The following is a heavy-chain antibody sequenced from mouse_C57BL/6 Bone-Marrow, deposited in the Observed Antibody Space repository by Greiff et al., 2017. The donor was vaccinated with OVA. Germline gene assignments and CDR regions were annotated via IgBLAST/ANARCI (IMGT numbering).Heavy chain of an antibody. J-gene: IGHJ3*01. D-gene: IGHD2-4*01. CDR2: IDPETGGT. CDR1: GYTFTDYE. CDR3: TGVYDYDVVSFAY. V-gene: IGHV1-15*01. Sequence: QVQLQQSGAELVRPGASVTLSCKASGYTFTDYEMHWVKQTPVHGLEWIGAIDPETGGTAYNQKFKGKAILTADKSSSTAYMELRSLTSEDSAVYYCTGVYDYDVVSFAYWGQGTLVTVSA.